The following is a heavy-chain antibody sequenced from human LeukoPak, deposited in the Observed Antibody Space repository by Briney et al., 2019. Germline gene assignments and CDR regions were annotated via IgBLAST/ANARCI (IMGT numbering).Heavy chain of an antibody. V-gene: IGHV3-30*04. D-gene: IGHD6-13*01. CDR3: VRDSSGGSSWEPWFDP. CDR2: ISYDGSDK. Sequence: GGSLRLSCAASGFTFSSYTMHWVREAPGKGLEWVAIISYDGSDKYYADSVKGRFTISRDNSKNTLYLQMNSLRAEDTAVYYCVRDSSGGSSWEPWFDPWGQGTLVTVSS. J-gene: IGHJ5*02. CDR1: GFTFSSYT.